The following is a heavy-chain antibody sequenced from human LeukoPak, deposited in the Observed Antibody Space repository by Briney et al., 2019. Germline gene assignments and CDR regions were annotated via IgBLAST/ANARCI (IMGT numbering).Heavy chain of an antibody. CDR1: GYTFTGYY. V-gene: IGHV1-2*02. Sequence: ASVKVSCKASGYTFTGYYMHWVRQAPGQGLEWMGWINPNSGGTNYAQKFQGRVTMTRDTSISTAYMELSRLRSDDTAVYYCARAGSAGTTFPRPYYFDYWGQGILVTVSS. D-gene: IGHD6-13*01. CDR3: ARAGSAGTTFPRPYYFDY. CDR2: INPNSGGT. J-gene: IGHJ4*02.